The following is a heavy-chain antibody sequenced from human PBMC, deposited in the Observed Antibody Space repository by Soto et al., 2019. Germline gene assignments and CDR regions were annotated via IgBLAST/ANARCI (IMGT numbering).Heavy chain of an antibody. CDR2: ISGSGGST. CDR3: AKVFGGSGSYYNYQDYYYYMDV. Sequence: PGGSLRLSCAASGFTFSSYAMSWVRQAPGKGLEWVSAISGSGGSTYYADSVKGRFTISRDNSKNTLYLQMNSLRAEDTAVYYCAKVFGGSGSYYNYQDYYYYMDVWGKGTTVTVSS. CDR1: GFTFSSYA. V-gene: IGHV3-23*01. D-gene: IGHD3-10*01. J-gene: IGHJ6*03.